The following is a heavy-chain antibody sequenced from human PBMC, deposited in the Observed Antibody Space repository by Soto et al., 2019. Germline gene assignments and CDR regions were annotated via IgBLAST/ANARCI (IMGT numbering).Heavy chain of an antibody. CDR2: ISYDGSNK. V-gene: IGHV3-30*18. Sequence: QVQLVESGGGVVQPGRSLRLSCAASGFTFSSYGMHWVRQAPGKGLEWVAVISYDGSNKYYADSVKGRFTISRDNSKNTLYLQMNSLRAEDTAVYYCAKDKRAVVVTVPFDYWGQGTLVTVSS. D-gene: IGHD2-21*02. CDR3: AKDKRAVVVTVPFDY. J-gene: IGHJ4*02. CDR1: GFTFSSYG.